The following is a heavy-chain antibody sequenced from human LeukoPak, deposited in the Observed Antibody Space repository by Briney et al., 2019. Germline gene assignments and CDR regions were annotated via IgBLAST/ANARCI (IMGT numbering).Heavy chain of an antibody. J-gene: IGHJ5*02. V-gene: IGHV4-34*01. CDR3: ARGTSGSYRRSPWFDP. CDR1: GGSFSGYH. D-gene: IGHD1-26*01. Sequence: SETLSLTCAVYGGSFSGYHWSWLRQPPGKGLEWFGEINHSGSTNYNPSLKSRVTISVDTSKNQFSLKLSSVTAADTAVYYCARGTSGSYRRSPWFDPWGQGTLVTVSS. CDR2: INHSGST.